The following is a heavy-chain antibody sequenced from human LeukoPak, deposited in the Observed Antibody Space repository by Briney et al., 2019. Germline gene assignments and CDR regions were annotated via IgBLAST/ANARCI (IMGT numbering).Heavy chain of an antibody. CDR3: ASATEVWFGELWPPDY. Sequence: GGSLRLSCAASGLTFSSYSMNWVRQAPGKGLEWVSSISSSSSYIYYADSVKGRFTISRDNAKNSLYLQMNSLRAEDTAVYYCASATEVWFGELWPPDYWGQGTLVTVSS. J-gene: IGHJ4*02. D-gene: IGHD3-10*01. CDR1: GLTFSSYS. CDR2: ISSSSSYI. V-gene: IGHV3-21*01.